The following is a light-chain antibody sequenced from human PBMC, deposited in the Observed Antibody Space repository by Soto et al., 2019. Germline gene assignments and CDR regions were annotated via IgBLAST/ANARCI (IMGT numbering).Light chain of an antibody. Sequence: QSALTQPASVSGSPGQSITISCTGTSRDVGTYDFVSWYQQHPGKAPKLIIYEVNQRPSGVSNRFSGSKSDNTASLTISGLQAEDEADYYCCSYAGSPFVFGTGTKVTV. J-gene: IGLJ1*01. CDR3: CSYAGSPFV. CDR1: SRDVGTYDF. CDR2: EVN. V-gene: IGLV2-23*02.